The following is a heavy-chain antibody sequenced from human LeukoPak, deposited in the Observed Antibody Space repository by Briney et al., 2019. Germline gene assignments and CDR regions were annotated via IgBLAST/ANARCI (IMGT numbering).Heavy chain of an antibody. J-gene: IGHJ4*02. Sequence: SETLSLTCAVYGGSFSGYYWSWIRQPPGKGLEWIGEINHSGSTNYNPSLRSRATISVDTSKNRFSLKLSSVTAADTAVYFCARHENIIIVPTAHAFDCWGQGTLVTVSS. V-gene: IGHV4-34*01. CDR3: ARHENIIIVPTAHAFDC. D-gene: IGHD2/OR15-2a*01. CDR2: INHSGST. CDR1: GGSFSGYY.